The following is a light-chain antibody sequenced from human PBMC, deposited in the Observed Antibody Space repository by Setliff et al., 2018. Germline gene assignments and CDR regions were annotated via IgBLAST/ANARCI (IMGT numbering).Light chain of an antibody. J-gene: IGLJ2*01. Sequence: QSVLTRPPSVSGAPGQRVTISCTGSRSNIGGGYDVHWYQQLPGTAPKVLIYGDSNRPSGVPDRFSGSKSGTSASLAITGLQAEDEADYYCQSYDSSLRGSVFGGGTKATVL. CDR3: QSYDSSLRGSV. CDR1: RSNIGGGYD. V-gene: IGLV1-40*01. CDR2: GDS.